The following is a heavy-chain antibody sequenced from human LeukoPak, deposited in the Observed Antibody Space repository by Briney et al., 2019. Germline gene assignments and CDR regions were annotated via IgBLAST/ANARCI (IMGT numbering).Heavy chain of an antibody. J-gene: IGHJ4*02. CDR2: VYHTGST. V-gene: IGHV4-38-2*01. D-gene: IGHD3-22*01. CDR1: GYSISSGYY. Sequence: SETLSLTCAVSGYSISSGYYWGWVRQPPGTGLEWIGSVYHTGSTYYNPSLESRVTISVDTSKNHFSLKLTSVTAADTAVYYCARYNSGYYYYFDYWGQGTLVTVSS. CDR3: ARYNSGYYYYFDY.